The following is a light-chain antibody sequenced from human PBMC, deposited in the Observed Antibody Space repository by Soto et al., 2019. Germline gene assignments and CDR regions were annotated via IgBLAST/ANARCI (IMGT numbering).Light chain of an antibody. V-gene: IGLV1-40*01. CDR2: DHT. Sequence: QSVLTQPPSVSGSPGQRVTLSCTGSISHIGAGYGVHWYQQLPGRAPKLLVYDHTKRHSGVSDRFSGSKSGTSAALAITRLPADDEAEYYCQSYDSSLSGVVFGGGTKVTVL. J-gene: IGLJ2*01. CDR1: ISHIGAGYG. CDR3: QSYDSSLSGVV.